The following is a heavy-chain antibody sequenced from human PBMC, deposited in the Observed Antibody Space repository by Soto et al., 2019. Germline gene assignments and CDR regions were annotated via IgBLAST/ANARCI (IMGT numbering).Heavy chain of an antibody. CDR2: IVVVSGST. CDR1: GFDFGSFG. V-gene: IGHV1-58*02. Sequence: SVKVSCKASGFDFGSFGIQFLRQTRGRGLEWIGWIVVVSGSTNYARHFQGRVAISRDMSSSTAYLDLYDLKSDDTAVYFCSADHPPMAMGWPVWGQGTTVTVSS. D-gene: IGHD3-10*01. CDR3: SADHPPMAMGWPV. J-gene: IGHJ6*02.